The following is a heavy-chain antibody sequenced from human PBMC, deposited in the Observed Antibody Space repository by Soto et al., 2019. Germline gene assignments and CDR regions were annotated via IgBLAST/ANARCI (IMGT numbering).Heavy chain of an antibody. J-gene: IGHJ5*02. CDR1: GGSFSGYY. CDR2: INHSGST. V-gene: IGHV4-34*01. CDR3: ARGPPTYYDILTGYLQGWFNP. Sequence: SETLSLTCDVYGGSFSGYYWSWIRQPPGKGREWIGEINHSGSTNYNPSLKSRVTISVDTSKNQFSLKLSSVTSADTAVYYCARGPPTYYDILTGYLQGWFNPWGQGTLVTVSS. D-gene: IGHD3-9*01.